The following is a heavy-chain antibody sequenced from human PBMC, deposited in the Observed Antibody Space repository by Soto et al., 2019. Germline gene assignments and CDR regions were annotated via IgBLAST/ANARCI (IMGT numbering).Heavy chain of an antibody. D-gene: IGHD6-19*01. Sequence: EVQLVESGGGLVKPGGSLRLSCAASGVTFSNAWMNWVRQAPGKGLEWVGRIKSKSDGGTTDYAAPGKGRFTISREDSKNPLYLQMNSLKTDDTAVYYCYTDLVGSGAIDYWGQGTLVTVSS. CDR1: GVTFSNAW. V-gene: IGHV3-15*07. CDR2: IKSKSDGGTT. CDR3: YTDLVGSGAIDY. J-gene: IGHJ4*02.